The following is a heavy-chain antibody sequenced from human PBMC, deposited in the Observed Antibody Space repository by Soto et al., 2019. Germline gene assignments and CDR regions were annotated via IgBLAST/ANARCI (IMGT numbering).Heavy chain of an antibody. CDR1: GGSFSNIA. V-gene: IGHV1-69*13. J-gene: IGHJ5*02. CDR2: ILPMFGTV. Sequence: SVKVSCKASGGSFSNIALNWVRQAPGQGLEWMGGILPMFGTVKYAQKFQARVTIAADVSAGAAYMELRSLISEDTAVYYCAIGGYIDVVVPGRWFDPWGQGTLVTVSS. CDR3: AIGGYIDVVVPGRWFDP. D-gene: IGHD2-21*01.